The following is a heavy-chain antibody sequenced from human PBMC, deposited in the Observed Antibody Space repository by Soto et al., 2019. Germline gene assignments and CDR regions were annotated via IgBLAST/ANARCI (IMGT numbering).Heavy chain of an antibody. J-gene: IGHJ4*02. Sequence: PGESLKISCKGSGYSFTSYWIGWVRQMPGKGLEWMGIIYPGDSDTRYSPSFQGQVTISADKSISTAYLQWSSLKASDTAMYYCARQGPGYSSGWYLDYWGQGTLVTVSS. CDR2: IYPGDSDT. D-gene: IGHD6-19*01. V-gene: IGHV5-51*01. CDR1: GYSFTSYW. CDR3: ARQGPGYSSGWYLDY.